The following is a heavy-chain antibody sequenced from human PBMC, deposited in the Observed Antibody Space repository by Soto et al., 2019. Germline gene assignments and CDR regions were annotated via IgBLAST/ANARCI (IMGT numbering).Heavy chain of an antibody. CDR3: ARGGGTILAPLP. Sequence: ASVKVTCKASGYTFTGYFMHWVRQAPGQGLEWMGWINPNSGATKYAQKFQGRVTLSRDTSISTAYMELSGLRSDDTAVYYCARGGGTILAPLPWGQGTLVTVSS. D-gene: IGHD3-3*01. V-gene: IGHV1-2*02. CDR2: INPNSGAT. CDR1: GYTFTGYF. J-gene: IGHJ4*02.